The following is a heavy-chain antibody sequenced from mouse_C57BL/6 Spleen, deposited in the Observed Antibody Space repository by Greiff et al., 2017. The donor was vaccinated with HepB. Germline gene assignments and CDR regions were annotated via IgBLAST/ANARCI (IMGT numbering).Heavy chain of an antibody. CDR3: ALNWDGKNWYFDV. J-gene: IGHJ1*03. CDR2: ISSGGSYT. Sequence: EVQLVESGGDLVKPGGSLKLSCAASGFTFSSYGMSWVRQTPDKRLEWVATISSGGSYTYYPDSVKGRFTISRDNAKNTLYLQMSSLKSEDTAMYYCALNWDGKNWYFDVWGTGTTVTVSS. D-gene: IGHD4-1*01. V-gene: IGHV5-6*01. CDR1: GFTFSSYG.